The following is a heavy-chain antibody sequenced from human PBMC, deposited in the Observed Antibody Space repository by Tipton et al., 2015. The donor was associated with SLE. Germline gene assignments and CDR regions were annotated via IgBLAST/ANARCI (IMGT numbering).Heavy chain of an antibody. V-gene: IGHV3-30*02. J-gene: IGHJ4*02. CDR1: GFTFSSYG. CDR3: AKELDQGSYFDY. D-gene: IGHD3/OR15-3a*01. CDR2: IRYDGSNK. Sequence: GSLRLSCAASGFTFSSYGMHWVRQAPGKGLEWVAFIRYDGSNKYYADSVKGRFTISRDNSKNTLYLQMNSLRAEDTAVYYCAKELDQGSYFDYWGQGTLVTVSS.